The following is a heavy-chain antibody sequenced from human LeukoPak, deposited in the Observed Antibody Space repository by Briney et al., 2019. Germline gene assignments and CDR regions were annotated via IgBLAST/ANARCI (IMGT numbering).Heavy chain of an antibody. J-gene: IGHJ4*02. D-gene: IGHD2-2*01. Sequence: GGSLRLSCAASGFTFSSYEMNWVRQAPGKGLEWVSYISSSGSTIDYADSVKGRFTISRGNAKNSLYLQMNSLRAEDTAVYYCARDASMTYWGQGILVTVGS. CDR1: GFTFSSYE. CDR3: ARDASMTY. CDR2: ISSSGSTI. V-gene: IGHV3-48*03.